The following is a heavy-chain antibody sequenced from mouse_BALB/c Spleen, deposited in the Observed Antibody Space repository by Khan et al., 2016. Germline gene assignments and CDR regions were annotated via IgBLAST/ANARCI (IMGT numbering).Heavy chain of an antibody. CDR1: GYSITSDYA. D-gene: IGHD2-14*01. CDR2: ISHSGST. Sequence: EVQLQESGPGLVKPSQSLSLTCTVTGYSITSDYAWNWIGQFPGNKLEWMDYISHSGSTSHHPSLKSRISITRDTSKNQFFLQLNSVTTEDTATYYCARGRYPAYWGQGTLVTVSA. V-gene: IGHV3-2*02. CDR3: ARGRYPAY. J-gene: IGHJ3*01.